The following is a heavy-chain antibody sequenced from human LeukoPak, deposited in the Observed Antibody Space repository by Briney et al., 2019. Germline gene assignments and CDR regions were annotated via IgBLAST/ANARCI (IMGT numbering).Heavy chain of an antibody. J-gene: IGHJ4*02. Sequence: ASVKVSCKASGYTFTSYYMHWVRQAPGQGLEWMGIINPSGGSTSYAQKFQGRVTMTRDTSTSTVYMELSSLRSEDTAVYCCARDQSFCSSTSCSSFDYWGQGTLVTVSS. V-gene: IGHV1-46*01. CDR2: INPSGGST. CDR1: GYTFTSYY. CDR3: ARDQSFCSSTSCSSFDY. D-gene: IGHD2-2*01.